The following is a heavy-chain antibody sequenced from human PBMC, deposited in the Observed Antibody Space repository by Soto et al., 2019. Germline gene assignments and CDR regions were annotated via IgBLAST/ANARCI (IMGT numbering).Heavy chain of an antibody. CDR1: GFTFSSHA. J-gene: IGHJ4*02. V-gene: IGHV3-23*01. CDR3: AKDLQFSGWLSAQTXDY. D-gene: IGHD6-19*01. CDR2: ITGSGDST. Sequence: EVQLLESGGGLVQPGGSLRLSCAVSGFTFSSHAMSWVRQAPGKGLECVSSITGSGDSTYYADSVKGRFTISRDKSKSXXXXXXXXXXXXXXXVXXXAKDLQFSGWLSAQTXDYWGQGTQVTV.